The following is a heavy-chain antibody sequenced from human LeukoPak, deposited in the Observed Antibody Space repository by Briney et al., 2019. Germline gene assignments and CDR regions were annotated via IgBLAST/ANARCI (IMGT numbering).Heavy chain of an antibody. CDR1: GFGFRIYA. D-gene: IGHD3-22*01. CDR3: ARGDDTLQRNDALDI. CDR2: ISRHSSDI. V-gene: IGHV3-21*03. Sequence: GRTLRLSRAVSGFGFRIYAMNWVPDAPGRGLEWVSSISRHSSDIYYADSVRGRFTSSRDNAKNSLFLQMDSLRAEDTAVYYCARGDDTLQRNDALDIWGPGTTVTVSP. J-gene: IGHJ3*02.